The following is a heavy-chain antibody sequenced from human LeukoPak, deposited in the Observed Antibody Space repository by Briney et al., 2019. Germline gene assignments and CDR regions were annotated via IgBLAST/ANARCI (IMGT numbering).Heavy chain of an antibody. J-gene: IGHJ4*02. CDR2: ISGSGGST. D-gene: IGHD5-12*01. V-gene: IGHV3-23*01. CDR3: AKDSGDIVATTYFDY. Sequence: GSLRLSCAASGFTFSSYAMSWVRQAPGKGLEWVPAISGSGGSTYYADSVKGRFTISRDNSKNTLYLQMNSLRAEDTAVYYCAKDSGDIVATTYFDYWGQGTLVTVSS. CDR1: GFTFSSYA.